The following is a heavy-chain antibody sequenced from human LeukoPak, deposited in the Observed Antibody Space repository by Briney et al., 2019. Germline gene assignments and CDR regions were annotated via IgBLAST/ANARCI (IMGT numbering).Heavy chain of an antibody. D-gene: IGHD3-22*01. CDR1: GGTFTSYA. J-gene: IGHJ4*02. Sequence: SVKVSCKASGGTFTSYAISWVRQAPGQGLEWMGGIIPIFGTANYAQKFQGRVTITADESTSTAYMELRSLRSEDTAVYYCAAWTYYYDSSGYGALDYWGQGTLVTVSS. CDR3: AAWTYYYDSSGYGALDY. CDR2: IIPIFGTA. V-gene: IGHV1-69*13.